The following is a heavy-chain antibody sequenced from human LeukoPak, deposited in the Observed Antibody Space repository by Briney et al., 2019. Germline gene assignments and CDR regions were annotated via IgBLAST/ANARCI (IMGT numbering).Heavy chain of an antibody. CDR3: ARDIGTWNDDGFDY. V-gene: IGHV4-4*07. J-gene: IGHJ4*02. CDR1: GGSISSYN. CDR2: IYISGST. Sequence: SETLSLTCIVSGGSISSYNWSWIRQPAGKGLERIGRIYISGSTNYNPSLKRGVTMSLDTSKNLFSLKLSSVTAADSAVYYCARDIGTWNDDGFDYWGQGTLVTVSS. D-gene: IGHD1-1*01.